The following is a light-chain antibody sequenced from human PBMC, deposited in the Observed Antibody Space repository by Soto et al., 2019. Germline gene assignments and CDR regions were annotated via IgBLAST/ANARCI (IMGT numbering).Light chain of an antibody. CDR1: SSNIGNNY. J-gene: IGLJ2*01. CDR3: GSWDSSLSGVI. V-gene: IGLV1-51*01. CDR2: DNT. Sequence: QSVLTQPPSVSAAPGQTVTISCSGSSSNIGNNYVSWYQHLPGTAPKLLIYDNTKRPSGIPDRFSGSKSGTSATLGISGLQTGDEADYYCGSWDSSLSGVIFGGGTKLTVL.